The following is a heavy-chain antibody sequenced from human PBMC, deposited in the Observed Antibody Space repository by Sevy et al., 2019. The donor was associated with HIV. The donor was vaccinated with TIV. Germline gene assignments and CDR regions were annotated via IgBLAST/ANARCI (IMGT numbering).Heavy chain of an antibody. V-gene: IGHV3-30-3*01. D-gene: IGHD2-2*01. CDR2: ISYDGSSK. J-gene: IGHJ4*02. CDR1: GFTFSSFS. Sequence: GGSLRLSCAASGFTFSSFSMHWVRQAPGKGLEWVAVISYDGSSKYYPDSVKGRFTISRDNAKNTLYLQMNRLRPEDTAVYFCAILGVDCVSTNCYGMRSLSFDFWGQGTLVTVSS. CDR3: AILGVDCVSTNCYGMRSLSFDF.